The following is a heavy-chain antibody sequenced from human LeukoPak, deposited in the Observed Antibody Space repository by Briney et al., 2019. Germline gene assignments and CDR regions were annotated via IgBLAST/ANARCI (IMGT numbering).Heavy chain of an antibody. Sequence: SETLSLTCTVSGGSISSSWSWIRQPPGKRLEWIGNIYYSGSTNYNPSLKSRVTISVDTSKNQFSLKLSSVTAADTAVYYCARYGSGSYLDIWGQGTMVTVSS. CDR3: ARYGSGSYLDI. CDR1: GGSISSS. CDR2: IYYSGST. V-gene: IGHV4-59*01. J-gene: IGHJ3*02. D-gene: IGHD3-10*01.